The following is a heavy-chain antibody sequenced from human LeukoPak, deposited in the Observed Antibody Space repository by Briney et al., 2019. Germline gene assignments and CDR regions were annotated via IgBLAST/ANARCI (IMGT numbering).Heavy chain of an antibody. V-gene: IGHV3-74*01. CDR3: AKSGLWEQWLVRPLTWGAFDI. J-gene: IGHJ3*02. CDR1: GFAFSRSW. Sequence: PGGSLRLSCVASGFAFSRSWMHWVRQAPGEGLLWVSRINSDGYTIYADSVEGRFTISRDNAKNTLYLQMNSLRAEDTAVYYCAKSGLWEQWLVRPLTWGAFDIWGQGTMVTVSS. CDR2: INSDGYT. D-gene: IGHD6-19*01.